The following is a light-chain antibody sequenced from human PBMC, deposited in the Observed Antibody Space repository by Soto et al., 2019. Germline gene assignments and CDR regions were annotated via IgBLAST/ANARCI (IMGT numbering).Light chain of an antibody. V-gene: IGKV1-5*03. J-gene: IGKJ1*01. CDR3: QQYNRFSGT. CDR1: QSIDNW. CDR2: KAS. Sequence: DIQMTQSPSTLSASVGDRVTITCRASQSIDNWLAWYQQKPGKAPKLLIYKASLLQSGVPSRFSGSGSGTEFTITISSLQPDDVGSYFCQQYNRFSGTFGQGTKVEIK.